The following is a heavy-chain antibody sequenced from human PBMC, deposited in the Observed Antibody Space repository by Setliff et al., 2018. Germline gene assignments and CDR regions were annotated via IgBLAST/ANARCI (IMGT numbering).Heavy chain of an antibody. J-gene: IGHJ4*02. CDR3: ARISASSSHFDY. Sequence: SGPTLVNPTQALALTCSFSGFSLNTSGMRVSWIRQPPGKALEWLARIDWDDDKFYSTSLKTRLTISKDTSKKQVVLTMTNMDPVDTATYYCARISASSSHFDYWGPGTLVTVSS. V-gene: IGHV2-70*04. D-gene: IGHD6-13*01. CDR2: IDWDDDK. CDR1: GFSLNTSGMR.